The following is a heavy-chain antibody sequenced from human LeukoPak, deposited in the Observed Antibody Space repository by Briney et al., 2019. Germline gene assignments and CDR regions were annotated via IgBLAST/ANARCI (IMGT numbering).Heavy chain of an antibody. CDR1: GGSISSHY. V-gene: IGHV4-59*11. Sequence: SETLSLTCTVSGGSISSHYWSWIRQPPGKGLEWIGYIYYSGSTNYNPSLKSRVTISVDTSKNQSSLKLSSVTAADTAVYYCARVPILAGYYPLYYFDYWGQGTLVTVSS. J-gene: IGHJ4*02. D-gene: IGHD3-9*01. CDR3: ARVPILAGYYPLYYFDY. CDR2: IYYSGST.